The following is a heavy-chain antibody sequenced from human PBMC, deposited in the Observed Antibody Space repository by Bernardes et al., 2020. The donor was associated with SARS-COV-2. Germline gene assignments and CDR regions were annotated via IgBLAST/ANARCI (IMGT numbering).Heavy chain of an antibody. J-gene: IGHJ6*02. Sequence: GSVRRSCAASGFTLSTYAMHWVRQAPGKGLEWVALISYDGSNKYHADSVKGRFTISRDNSKNTLYLQMNSLRAEDTAVYYCARGYGGNYYYGMDVWGQGTTVTVSS. CDR2: ISYDGSNK. CDR1: GFTLSTYA. CDR3: ARGYGGNYYYGMDV. V-gene: IGHV3-30-3*01. D-gene: IGHD4-17*01.